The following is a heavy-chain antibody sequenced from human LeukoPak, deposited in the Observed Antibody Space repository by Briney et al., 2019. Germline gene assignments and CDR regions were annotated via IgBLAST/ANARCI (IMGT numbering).Heavy chain of an antibody. Sequence: KPSETLSLTCAVCGGSFSGYYWSWIRQPPGKGLEWIGEINHSGSTNYNPSLKSRVTISVDTSKNQFSLKLSSVTAADTAVYYCARGHYYDSSGYPLYYYYYGMDVWGQGTTVTVSS. CDR2: INHSGST. D-gene: IGHD3-22*01. CDR3: ARGHYYDSSGYPLYYYYYGMDV. CDR1: GGSFSGYY. J-gene: IGHJ6*02. V-gene: IGHV4-34*01.